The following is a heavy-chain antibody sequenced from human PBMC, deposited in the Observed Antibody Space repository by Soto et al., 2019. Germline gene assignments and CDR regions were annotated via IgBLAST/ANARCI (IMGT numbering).Heavy chain of an antibody. Sequence: SETLSLTCAVYGASLSGFDWSWVRQPPGNGLEWIGEINQSGSTNYDPSLKSRVTISMDTSKNQFSLRLRSVTAADTAIYYCARDPNANAFDIWGRGTMVTVSS. CDR3: ARDPNANAFDI. CDR1: GASLSGFD. V-gene: IGHV4-34*01. J-gene: IGHJ3*02. CDR2: INQSGST.